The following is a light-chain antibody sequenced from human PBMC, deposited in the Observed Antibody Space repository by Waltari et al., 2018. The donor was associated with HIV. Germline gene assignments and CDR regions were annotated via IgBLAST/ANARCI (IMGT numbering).Light chain of an antibody. V-gene: IGLV2-14*01. CDR3: SSLTTTNTLI. CDR2: EVS. J-gene: IGLJ2*01. CDR1: IRDVGAYHY. Sequence: QSALTQPASVSGSPGQSLTISCTGTIRDVGAYHYVSWYQQPPGTGPKLMLFEVSNPPSGMPDRFSGSKSGNTASRTISRLQAEDEADYYCSSLTTTNTLIFGGGTKVTVL.